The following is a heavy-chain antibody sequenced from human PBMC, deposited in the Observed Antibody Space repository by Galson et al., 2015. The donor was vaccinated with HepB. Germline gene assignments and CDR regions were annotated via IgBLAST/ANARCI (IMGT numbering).Heavy chain of an antibody. J-gene: IGHJ6*04. Sequence: SLRLSCAASGFTFSSFAMSWVRQAPGKGLEWLSSVSARGDNTYHADSVKGRFTIPRDNSKNTLYLQMNSLRVEDTAVYYCAKDAASPMGYCSRTSCYGSMDVWGKGTTVTVSS. D-gene: IGHD2-2*01. CDR3: AKDAASPMGYCSRTSCYGSMDV. CDR1: GFTFSSFA. V-gene: IGHV3-23*01. CDR2: VSARGDNT.